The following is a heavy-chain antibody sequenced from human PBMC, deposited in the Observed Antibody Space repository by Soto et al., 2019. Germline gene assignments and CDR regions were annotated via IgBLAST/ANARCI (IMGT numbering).Heavy chain of an antibody. J-gene: IGHJ6*02. V-gene: IGHV1-69*05. D-gene: IGHD1-1*01. CDR3: ARDTGVYGMDV. Sequence: SVKVSCKASGGTFSSYAISWVRQAPGQGLEWMGGIIPIFGTANYAQKFQGRFTISRDNSKNTLYLQMNSLRAEDTAVYYCARDTGVYGMDVWGQGTTVTVSS. CDR2: IIPIFGTA. CDR1: GGTFSSYA.